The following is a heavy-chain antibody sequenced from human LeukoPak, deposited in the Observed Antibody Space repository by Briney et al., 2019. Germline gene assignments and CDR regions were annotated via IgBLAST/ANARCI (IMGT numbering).Heavy chain of an antibody. V-gene: IGHV4-30-2*03. CDR3: ARLVLSYGNAFDH. J-gene: IGHJ4*02. D-gene: IGHD3-10*01. CDR1: GGSISSGGYS. Sequence: SETLSLTCAVSGGSISSGGYSWSWIRQPPGKGLEWIGSINYNGNTYYASSLKSRVTISVDTSKNHFSLRLSSVTAADTAVYYCARLVLSYGNAFDHWGQGTLVTASS. CDR2: INYNGNT.